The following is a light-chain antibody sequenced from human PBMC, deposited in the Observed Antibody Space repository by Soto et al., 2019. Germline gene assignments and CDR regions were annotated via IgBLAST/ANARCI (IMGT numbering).Light chain of an antibody. CDR1: QSISSY. CDR2: AAS. CDR3: QQSYSTPPWT. Sequence: DIQMTQSPSSLSASVGDRVTITCRASQSISSYLNWYQQKPGKAPKLLIYAASSLQSGVPSRFSGSGSATDFTLTISSLQPEDFATYYCQQSYSTPPWTFGRGTKVEIK. V-gene: IGKV1-39*01. J-gene: IGKJ1*01.